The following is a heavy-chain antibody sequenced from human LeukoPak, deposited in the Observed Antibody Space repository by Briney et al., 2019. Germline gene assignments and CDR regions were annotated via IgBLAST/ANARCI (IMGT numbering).Heavy chain of an antibody. V-gene: IGHV1-18*01. CDR1: GYTFTSYG. Sequence: ASVKVSCKASGYTFTSYGISWVRQAPGQGLEWMGWISAYNGNTNYAQKLQGRVTMTTDTSTSTAYMELRSLRSDDTAVYYCARDNCSGGSCYLTRGGFDPWGQGTLVTVSS. CDR3: ARDNCSGGSCYLTRGGFDP. CDR2: ISAYNGNT. J-gene: IGHJ5*02. D-gene: IGHD2-15*01.